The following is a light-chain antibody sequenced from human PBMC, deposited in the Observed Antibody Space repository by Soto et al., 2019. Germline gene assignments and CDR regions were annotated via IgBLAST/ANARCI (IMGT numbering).Light chain of an antibody. V-gene: IGKV3-20*01. CDR1: QSVTRRY. CDR2: GAS. Sequence: EIVLTQSPGTLSLSPGERATLSFRDSQSVTRRYLAWWQPTPGQAPRLXIYGASSRETGIPDRFSGSGAGTECTRTISRLEPEDVAVDFCQQYGSSPTTFGQGTKVDIK. J-gene: IGKJ1*01. CDR3: QQYGSSPTT.